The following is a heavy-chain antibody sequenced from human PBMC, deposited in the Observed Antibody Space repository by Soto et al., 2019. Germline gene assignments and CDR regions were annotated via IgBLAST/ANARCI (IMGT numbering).Heavy chain of an antibody. J-gene: IGHJ4*02. Sequence: GGSLRVSCAASGFTLSSYARSWVRPAPGKGLEWVSAISGSGGSTYYADSVKGRFTISRDNSKNTLYLQMNSLRAEDTAVYYCANGRYYYDSSGYFAYWGQGTLVTVSS. CDR1: GFTLSSYA. CDR2: ISGSGGST. CDR3: ANGRYYYDSSGYFAY. D-gene: IGHD3-22*01. V-gene: IGHV3-23*01.